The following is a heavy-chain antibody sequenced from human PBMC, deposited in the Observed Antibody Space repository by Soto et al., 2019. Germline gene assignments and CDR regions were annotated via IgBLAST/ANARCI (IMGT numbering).Heavy chain of an antibody. V-gene: IGHV3-48*02. D-gene: IGHD6-19*01. CDR1: GFTFSTFS. J-gene: IGHJ4*02. CDR2: ISGGGRPI. CDR3: ARDLGWAFDS. Sequence: GGSLRLSCAASGFTFSTFSMNWVRQAPGRGLEWISYISGGGRPISYAGSVKGRFTISRDNAKNSLYLQMDSLTDEDTAVYYCARDLGWAFDSWGQGTLVTVSS.